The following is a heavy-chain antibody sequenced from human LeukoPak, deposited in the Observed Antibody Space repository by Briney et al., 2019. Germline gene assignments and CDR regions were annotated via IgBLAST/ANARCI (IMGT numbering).Heavy chain of an antibody. CDR2: ISAYNGNT. D-gene: IGHD5-12*01. CDR1: GYTFTSYG. CDR3: ARATVKWLRRGPSPY. Sequence: ASVKVSFKASGYTFTSYGSSWVRQAPGQGLEWMGWISAYNGNTNYAQKLQGRVTMATDTSTSTAYMELSSLRSDDTAVYYCARATVKWLRRGPSPYWGQGTLVTVSS. V-gene: IGHV1-18*01. J-gene: IGHJ4*02.